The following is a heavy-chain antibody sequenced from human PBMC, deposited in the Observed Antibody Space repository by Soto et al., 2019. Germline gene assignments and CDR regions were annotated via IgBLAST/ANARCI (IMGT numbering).Heavy chain of an antibody. J-gene: IGHJ6*02. CDR2: INHSGST. V-gene: IGHV4-34*01. Sequence: SETLSLTCAVYGGSFSGYYWSWIRQPPGKGLEWIGEINHSGSTNYNPSLKSRVTISVDTSKNQFSRKLSSVTAADTAVYYCARRYSSSWYYYYGMDVWGQGTPVTVSS. D-gene: IGHD6-13*01. CDR3: ARRYSSSWYYYYGMDV. CDR1: GGSFSGYY.